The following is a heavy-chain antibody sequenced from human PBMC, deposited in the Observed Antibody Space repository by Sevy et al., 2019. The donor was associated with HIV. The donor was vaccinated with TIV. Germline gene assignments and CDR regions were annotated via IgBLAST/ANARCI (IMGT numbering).Heavy chain of an antibody. CDR3: ARAPGAVIAAGPYDLDY. Sequence: GGSLRLSCAASGFTFSDYYMSWIRQAPGKGPEWVSYINNSSRFINYVDSVKGRFTISRDNAKNSLYLQMNSLRAGDTAVYYCARAPGAVIAAGPYDLDYWGQGTLVTVSS. J-gene: IGHJ4*02. CDR2: INNSSRFI. CDR1: GFTFSDYY. D-gene: IGHD6-13*01. V-gene: IGHV3-11*06.